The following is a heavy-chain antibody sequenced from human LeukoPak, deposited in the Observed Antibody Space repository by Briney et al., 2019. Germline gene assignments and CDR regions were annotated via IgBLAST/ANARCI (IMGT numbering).Heavy chain of an antibody. D-gene: IGHD3-9*01. CDR1: GYTFSSYG. Sequence: GASVKVSCKASGYTFSSYGISWVRQAPGQGLEWMGWISVYDNNLNYTQKLQGRVTLTTDIPTSTAYMELRSLRSDDTAVYYCARDSAIRVMTGIYCYYGMDVWGQGTTVTVSS. CDR3: ARDSAIRVMTGIYCYYGMDV. V-gene: IGHV1-18*01. CDR2: ISVYDNNL. J-gene: IGHJ6*02.